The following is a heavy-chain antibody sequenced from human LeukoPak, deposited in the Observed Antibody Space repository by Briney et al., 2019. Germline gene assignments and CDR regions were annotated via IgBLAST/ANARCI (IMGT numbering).Heavy chain of an antibody. CDR1: GFTFSSYS. J-gene: IGHJ3*02. V-gene: IGHV3-21*01. CDR3: ASTVGYLDAFDI. CDR2: ISSSSSYI. Sequence: GGSLRLSCAASGFTFSSYSMNWVRQAPGKGLEWVSSISSSSSYIYYADSVKGRFTISRDNAKNSLYLQMNSLRAEDTAVYYCASTVGYLDAFDIWGQGTMVTVSS. D-gene: IGHD4-11*01.